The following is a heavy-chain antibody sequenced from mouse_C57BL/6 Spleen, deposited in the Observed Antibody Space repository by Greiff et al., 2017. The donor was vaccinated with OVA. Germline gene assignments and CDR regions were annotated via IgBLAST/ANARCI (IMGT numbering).Heavy chain of an antibody. V-gene: IGHV1-81*01. CDR3: ARELIYYDYAYAMDY. CDR2: IYPRSGNT. J-gene: IGHJ4*01. D-gene: IGHD2-4*01. Sequence: VQLQQSGAELARPGASVKLSCKASGYTFTSYGISWVKQRTGQGLEWIGEIYPRSGNTYYNEKFKGKATLTADKSSSTAYMELRSLTSEDSAVYFCARELIYYDYAYAMDYWGQGTSVTVSS. CDR1: GYTFTSYG.